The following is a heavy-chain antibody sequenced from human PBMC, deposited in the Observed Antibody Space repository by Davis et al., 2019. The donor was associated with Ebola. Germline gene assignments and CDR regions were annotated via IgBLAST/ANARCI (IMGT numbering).Heavy chain of an antibody. CDR3: ARGFSGSYSLFDYYYGMDV. CDR2: INHSGST. J-gene: IGHJ6*02. V-gene: IGHV4-34*01. Sequence: MPSETLSLTCAVYGGSFSGYYWSWIRQPPGKGLEWIGEINHSGSTNYNPSLKSRVTISVDTSKNQFPLKLSSVTAADTAVYYCARGFSGSYSLFDYYYGMDVWGQGTTVTVSS. D-gene: IGHD3-10*01. CDR1: GGSFSGYY.